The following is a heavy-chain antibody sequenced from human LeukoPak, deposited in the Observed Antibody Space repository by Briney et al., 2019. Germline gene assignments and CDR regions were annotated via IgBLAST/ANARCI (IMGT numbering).Heavy chain of an antibody. CDR3: ARVPRPYYYYGMDV. Sequence: PGGSLRLSCAASGFTFSSYWMSWVRQAPGKGLEWVANIKQDGSEKYYVDSVKGRFTISRDNAKNSLYLQMNSLRAEDTAVYYCARVPRPYYYYGMDVWGQGPRSPSP. CDR1: GFTFSSYW. V-gene: IGHV3-7*03. J-gene: IGHJ6*02. CDR2: IKQDGSEK.